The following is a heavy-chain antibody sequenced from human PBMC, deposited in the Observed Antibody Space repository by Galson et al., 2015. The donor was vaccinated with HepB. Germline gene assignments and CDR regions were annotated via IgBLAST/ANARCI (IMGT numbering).Heavy chain of an antibody. Sequence: LRLSCAASGFTFSSYGMHWVRQAPGKGLEWVAVISYDGSNKYYADSVKGRFTISRDNSKNTLYLQMNSLRAEDTAVYYCARGGPMVRGVIIRDAFDIWGQGTMVTVSS. V-gene: IGHV3-30*03. CDR1: GFTFSSYG. CDR2: ISYDGSNK. CDR3: ARGGPMVRGVIIRDAFDI. D-gene: IGHD3-10*01. J-gene: IGHJ3*02.